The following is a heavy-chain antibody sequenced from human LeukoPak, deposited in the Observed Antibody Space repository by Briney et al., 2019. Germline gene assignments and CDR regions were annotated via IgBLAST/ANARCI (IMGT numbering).Heavy chain of an antibody. V-gene: IGHV3-23*01. D-gene: IGHD3-10*01. CDR2: ISGSGGST. CDR3: AKARQDGSGTSHYYYGMDV. CDR1: GFTFSSYA. Sequence: GGSLRLSCAASGFTFSSYAMSWVRQAPGKGLEWVSAISGSGGSTYYADSVKGRFTISRDNSKNTLYLQMNSLRAEDTAVYDCAKARQDGSGTSHYYYGMDVWGQGTTVTVSS. J-gene: IGHJ6*02.